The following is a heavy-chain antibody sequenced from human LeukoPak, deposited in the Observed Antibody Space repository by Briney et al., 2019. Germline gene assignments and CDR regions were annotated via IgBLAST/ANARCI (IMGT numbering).Heavy chain of an antibody. D-gene: IGHD2-21*02. CDR2: IYYSGST. Sequence: SETLSLTCTVSGYFINSSYYWGWIRQPPGKGLEWIGSIYYSGSTYYNPSLKSRVTISVDTSKNQFSLKLSSVTAADTAVYYCARDPGDCGGDCYSGLGAFDYWGQGTLVTVSS. CDR3: ARDPGDCGGDCYSGLGAFDY. CDR1: GYFINSSYY. V-gene: IGHV4-38-2*02. J-gene: IGHJ4*02.